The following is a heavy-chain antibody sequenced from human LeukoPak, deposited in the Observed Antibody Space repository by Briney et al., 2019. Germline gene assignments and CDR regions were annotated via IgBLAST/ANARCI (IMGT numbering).Heavy chain of an antibody. CDR2: INHSGST. CDR1: GGSFSGYY. V-gene: IGHV4-34*01. Sequence: SETLSLTCAVYGGSFSGYYWSWIRQPPGKGLEWIGEINHSGSTNYNPSLKSRVTISVDTSKNQFSLKLTSVTAADMAVYFCARIFRGYSGGGWYKSWFDPWGQGTLVTVSS. D-gene: IGHD2-15*01. J-gene: IGHJ5*02. CDR3: ARIFRGYSGGGWYKSWFDP.